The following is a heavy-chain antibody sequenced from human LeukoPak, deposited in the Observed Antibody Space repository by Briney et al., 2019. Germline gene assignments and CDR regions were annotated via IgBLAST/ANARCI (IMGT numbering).Heavy chain of an antibody. J-gene: IGHJ4*02. CDR1: GGSFSGYY. CDR3: ARGRLRFLEWLLYRPVYFDS. V-gene: IGHV4-34*01. D-gene: IGHD3-3*01. CDR2: INHSGST. Sequence: SETLSLTCAVYGGSFSGYYWSWIRQPPGKGLEWIGEINHSGSTNYNPSLKSRVTISVDTSKNQFSLKLSSVTAADTAVYYCARGRLRFLEWLLYRPVYFDSWGQGTLVTVSS.